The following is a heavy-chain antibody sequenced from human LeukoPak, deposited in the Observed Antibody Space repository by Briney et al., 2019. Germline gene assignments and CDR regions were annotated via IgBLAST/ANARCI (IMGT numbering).Heavy chain of an antibody. CDR3: VRTPPSWGFDY. Sequence: SSVKVSCKASGYTFTTHDINWVRQATGQGREWLGWMSPNSGDTGYAQKFQGRVTMTSDSSISTAYMELSSLRSEDTAIYYCVRTPPSWGFDYWGQGTLVTASS. CDR2: MSPNSGDT. D-gene: IGHD7-27*01. V-gene: IGHV1-8*01. J-gene: IGHJ4*02. CDR1: GYTFTTHD.